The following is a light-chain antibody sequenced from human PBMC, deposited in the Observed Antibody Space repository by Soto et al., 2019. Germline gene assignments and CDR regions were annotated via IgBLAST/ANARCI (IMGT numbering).Light chain of an antibody. V-gene: IGKV1-39*01. CDR3: QQSYSTPRT. CDR1: QSISSY. CDR2: AAS. Sequence: DIQMTHSPSSLSASIGDRFTITCXASQSISSYLNWYQQKPGKAPKLLIFAASSLQSGVPSRFSGSRSGPDFTLTISSLQPEDFATYYCQQSYSTPRTFGQGTKVDI. J-gene: IGKJ1*01.